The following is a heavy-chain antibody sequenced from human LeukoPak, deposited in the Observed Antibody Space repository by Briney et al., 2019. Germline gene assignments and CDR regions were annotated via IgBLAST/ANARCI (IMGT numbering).Heavy chain of an antibody. CDR3: ARTSIAARRADFDY. Sequence: ASVKVSCKTSGYTFTDYYIHWMRQAPGQGLKWMGWINSNNGGTSYAQKFQGRVTLTRDTPTRTAFMELNRLTSDDTAVYYYARTSIAARRADFDYWGQGTVVTVSS. D-gene: IGHD6-6*01. V-gene: IGHV1-2*02. CDR2: INSNNGGT. CDR1: GYTFTDYY. J-gene: IGHJ4*02.